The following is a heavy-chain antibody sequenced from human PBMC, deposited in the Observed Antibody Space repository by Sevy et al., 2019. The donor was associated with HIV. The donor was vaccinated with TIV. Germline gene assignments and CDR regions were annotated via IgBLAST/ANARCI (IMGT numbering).Heavy chain of an antibody. CDR3: AGYRNWFDP. Sequence: SETLSLTCTVSGGSISSYYWSWIRQPPGKGLEWIGYIYYSGSTNYNPSLKSRVTISVDTSKNQFSLKLSSVTAADTAMYYCAGYRNWFDPWGQGTLVTVSS. D-gene: IGHD3-16*02. CDR1: GGSISSYY. V-gene: IGHV4-59*01. J-gene: IGHJ5*02. CDR2: IYYSGST.